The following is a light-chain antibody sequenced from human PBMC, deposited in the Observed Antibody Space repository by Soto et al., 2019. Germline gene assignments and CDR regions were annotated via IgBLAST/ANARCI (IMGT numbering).Light chain of an antibody. CDR3: LLSYTGSRYV. Sequence: QAVVTQEPSLTVSPGGTVTLTCGSNTGSVTSGHYPYWFQRKPGQAPRTLIYDTRKKHSWTPARFSGSLHGGKAALTLSGAQAEDEAVAYCLLSYTGSRYVVGSGTKLTV. CDR2: DTR. CDR1: TGSVTSGHY. V-gene: IGLV7-46*01. J-gene: IGLJ1*01.